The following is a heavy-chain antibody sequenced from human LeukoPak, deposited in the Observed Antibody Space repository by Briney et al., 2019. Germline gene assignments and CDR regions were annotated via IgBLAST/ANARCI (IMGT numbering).Heavy chain of an antibody. CDR1: GFTFSTYS. CDR3: ARDYGSGSYYNDY. Sequence: GGSLRLPCAASGFTFSTYSMNWVRQAPGKGLEWVSSISSSSSYIYYADSVKGRFTISGDNAKNSLYLQMNSLRAEDTAVYYCARDYGSGSYYNDYWGQGTLVTVSS. D-gene: IGHD3-10*01. V-gene: IGHV3-21*01. J-gene: IGHJ4*02. CDR2: ISSSSSYI.